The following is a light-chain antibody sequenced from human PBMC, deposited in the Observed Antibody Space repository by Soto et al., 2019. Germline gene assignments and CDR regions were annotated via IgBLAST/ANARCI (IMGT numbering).Light chain of an antibody. CDR1: SRDIGSYNR. V-gene: IGLV2-18*02. CDR2: EVN. Sequence: VLAQPASVSGSPGQSITISCTGTSRDIGSYNRVSWYQQPPGTAPKLIIYEVNNRPSGVPDRFSGSKSGNTASLTISGLQAEDEADYYCNSFTTSSTYVFGTGTKVTVL. J-gene: IGLJ1*01. CDR3: NSFTTSSTYV.